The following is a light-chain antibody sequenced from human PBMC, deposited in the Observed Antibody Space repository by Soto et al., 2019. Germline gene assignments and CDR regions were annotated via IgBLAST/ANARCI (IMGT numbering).Light chain of an antibody. J-gene: IGKJ5*01. CDR2: LGS. V-gene: IGKV2-28*01. Sequence: DIVMTQSPLSLPVTPGEPASISCRTSQSLLHSNGYNYLDWYLQKPGQSPQLLIYLGSNRASGVPDRFSGRGSGTDFTLKISRVEAKDVGVYYCMQALQTPITFGQGTRLEIK. CDR1: QSLLHSNGYNY. CDR3: MQALQTPIT.